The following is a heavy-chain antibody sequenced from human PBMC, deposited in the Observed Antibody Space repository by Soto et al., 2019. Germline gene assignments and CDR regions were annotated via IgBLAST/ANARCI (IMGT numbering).Heavy chain of an antibody. CDR3: AKDQRISRSITMIVVTNNKGNAFDI. J-gene: IGHJ3*02. Sequence: PGGSLRLSCAASGFTFSSYAMSWVRQAPGKGLEWVSAISGSGGSTYYADSVKGRFTISRDNSKNTLYLQMNSLRAEDTAVYYCAKDQRISRSITMIVVTNNKGNAFDIWGQGTMVTVSS. CDR1: GFTFSSYA. D-gene: IGHD3-22*01. CDR2: ISGSGGST. V-gene: IGHV3-23*01.